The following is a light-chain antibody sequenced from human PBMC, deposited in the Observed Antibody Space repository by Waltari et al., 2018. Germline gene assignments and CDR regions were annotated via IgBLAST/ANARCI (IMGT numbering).Light chain of an antibody. J-gene: IGKJ1*01. CDR2: DAS. CDR3: QQRTDRPPVT. Sequence: EVVLTQSPATLSLSPGERATLSCRASQSVSVYLAWYQQRPGQAPRLLIYDASDRATGVPARVSGSGSWTDFTLTISSLEPEDFAVYYCQQRTDRPPVTVGQGTRVEMK. CDR1: QSVSVY. V-gene: IGKV3-11*01.